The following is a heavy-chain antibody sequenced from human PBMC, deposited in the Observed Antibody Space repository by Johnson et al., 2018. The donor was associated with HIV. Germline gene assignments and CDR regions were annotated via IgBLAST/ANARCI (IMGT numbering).Heavy chain of an antibody. CDR2: MRFDGSEI. CDR3: AKDLVLMDFGGAFDV. J-gene: IGHJ3*01. V-gene: IGHV3-30*02. CDR1: GFTFSSYA. Sequence: QVQLVESGGGLVEPGGSLRLSCAASGFTFSSYAMHWVRQAPGKGLEWVTFMRFDGSEIHYVESVKGRFTISRDNSKNTLYLHMTSLRVEDTAVYYCAKDLVLMDFGGAFDVWGQGTMVTVSS. D-gene: IGHD2-8*01.